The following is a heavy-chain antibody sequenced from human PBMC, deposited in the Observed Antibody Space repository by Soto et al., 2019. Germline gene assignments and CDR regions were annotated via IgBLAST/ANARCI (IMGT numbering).Heavy chain of an antibody. CDR3: ATQENGYYWTGGEY. Sequence: WGSLRLSCAASGFTFSSYEMNWVRQDPGKGLEWVSYISISGSTIYYADSVKGRFTISRDNAKNSLYLQMNSLRAEDTAVYYCATQENGYYWTGGEYWGKGNMVSVSS. V-gene: IGHV3-48*03. CDR2: ISISGSTI. J-gene: IGHJ4*02. D-gene: IGHD3-22*01. CDR1: GFTFSSYE.